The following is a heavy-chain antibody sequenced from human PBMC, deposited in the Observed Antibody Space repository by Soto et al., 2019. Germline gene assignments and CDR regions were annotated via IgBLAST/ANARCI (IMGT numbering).Heavy chain of an antibody. CDR3: ARHDWAKPFDL. J-gene: IGHJ4*02. CDR2: IYYSGST. V-gene: IGHV4-39*01. D-gene: IGHD3-9*01. CDR1: GGSISSSSYY. Sequence: SETLCLTCTVSGGSISSSSYYWGWIRQPPGKGLEWIGSIYYSGSTYYNPSLKSRVTISVDTSKNQFSLKLSSVTAADTAVYYCARHDWAKPFDLWGLGTLVTVSS.